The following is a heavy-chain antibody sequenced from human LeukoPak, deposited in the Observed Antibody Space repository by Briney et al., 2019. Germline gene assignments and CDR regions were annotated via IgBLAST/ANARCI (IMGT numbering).Heavy chain of an antibody. D-gene: IGHD6-6*01. CDR3: ARVGTYSSSGYYYYMDV. CDR2: IYYSGST. Sequence: SETLSLTCTVSGGSISSSSYYWGWIRQPPGKGLEWIGSIYYSGSTYYNPSLKSRVTISVDTSKNQFSLKLSSVTAADTAVYYCARVGTYSSSGYYYYMDVWGKGTTVTVSS. V-gene: IGHV4-39*01. J-gene: IGHJ6*03. CDR1: GGSISSSSYY.